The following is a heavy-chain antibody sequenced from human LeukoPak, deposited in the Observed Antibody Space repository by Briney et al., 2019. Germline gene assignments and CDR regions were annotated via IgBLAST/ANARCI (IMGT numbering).Heavy chain of an antibody. D-gene: IGHD2-2*01. V-gene: IGHV1-69*05. J-gene: IGHJ6*03. Sequence: ASVKVSCKASGGTFSSYAISWVRQAPGQGLEWMGRIIPIFGTANYAQKFQGRVTITTDEPTSTAYMELSSLRSEDTAVYYCARDRPFDQLPLSGYMDVWGKGTTVTVSS. CDR3: ARDRPFDQLPLSGYMDV. CDR1: GGTFSSYA. CDR2: IIPIFGTA.